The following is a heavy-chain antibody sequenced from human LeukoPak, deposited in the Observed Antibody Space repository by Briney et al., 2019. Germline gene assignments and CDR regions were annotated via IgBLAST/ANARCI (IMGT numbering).Heavy chain of an antibody. CDR3: ARGSGYYGSGSYHEYFQH. D-gene: IGHD3-10*01. V-gene: IGHV4-31*03. CDR2: IYYSGST. Sequence: SETLSLTCTVSGGSISSGGYYWSWIRQHPGKGLEWIGYIYYSGSTYYNPSLKSRVTISVDTSKNQFSLKLSSVTAADTAVYYCARGSGYYGSGSYHEYFQHWGQGTLVTVSS. J-gene: IGHJ1*01. CDR1: GGSISSGGYY.